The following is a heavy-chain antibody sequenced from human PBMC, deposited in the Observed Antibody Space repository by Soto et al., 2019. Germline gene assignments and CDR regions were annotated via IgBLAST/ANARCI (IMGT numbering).Heavy chain of an antibody. J-gene: IGHJ4*02. CDR3: ARDQGGQSGNFIFDN. CDR2: IWWHGGDI. D-gene: IGHD1-26*01. V-gene: IGHV3-33*01. CDR1: GFSFSDYV. Sequence: QVQVVESGGGVVQPGRSLRLSCTASGFSFSDYVMHWVRQPPGKGLEWVAVIWWHGGDIFYEGSVKGRFTISRDNSKNTLYLQMNSLRVEDTAVYYCARDQGGQSGNFIFDNWGQGTLVTVSS.